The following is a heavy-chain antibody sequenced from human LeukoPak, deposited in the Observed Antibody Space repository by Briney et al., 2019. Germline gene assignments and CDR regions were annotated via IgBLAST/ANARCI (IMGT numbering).Heavy chain of an antibody. CDR2: TYYRSKWYN. CDR3: AREGYSGYDYWFDP. V-gene: IGHV6-1*01. CDR1: GDSVSSNSAA. D-gene: IGHD5-12*01. Sequence: SQTLLLTCAISGDSVSSNSAAWNWIRQSPSRGLEWLGRTYYRSKWYNDYALSVKSRITINPDTSKNQFSLQLNSVTPEDTAVYYCAREGYSGYDYWFDPWGQGTLVTVSS. J-gene: IGHJ5*02.